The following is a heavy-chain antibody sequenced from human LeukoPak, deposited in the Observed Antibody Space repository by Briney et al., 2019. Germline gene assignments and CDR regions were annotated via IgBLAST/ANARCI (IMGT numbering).Heavy chain of an antibody. D-gene: IGHD5-18*01. CDR1: GYSISIAYY. V-gene: IGHV4-38-2*01. J-gene: IGHJ4*02. CDR2: MYHSGST. CDR3: ARLLDNYGFDY. Sequence: SEALSLTCAVSGYSISIAYYWGWIRQPPGKGLEWIGSMYHSGSTYYNPSLKSRVTISLDTSNNQFSLKLTSVTAADTAVYCCARLLDNYGFDYWGQGTLVTVSS.